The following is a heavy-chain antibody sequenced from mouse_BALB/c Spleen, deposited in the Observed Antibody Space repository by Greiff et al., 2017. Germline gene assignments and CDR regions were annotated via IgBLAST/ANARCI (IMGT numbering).Heavy chain of an antibody. J-gene: IGHJ1*01. V-gene: IGHV7-3*02. D-gene: IGHD1-1*02. CDR2: IRNKANGYTT. CDR3: ARDIGGRYFDV. Sequence: DVKLVESGGGLVQPGGSLRLSCATSGFTFTDYYMSWVRQPPGKALEWLGFIRNKANGYTTEYSASVKGRFTISRDNSQSILYLQMNTLRAEDSATYYCARDIGGRYFDVWGAGTTVTVSS. CDR1: GFTFTDYY.